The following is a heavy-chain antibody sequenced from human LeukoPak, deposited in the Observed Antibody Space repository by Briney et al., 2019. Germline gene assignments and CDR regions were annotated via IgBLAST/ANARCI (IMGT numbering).Heavy chain of an antibody. CDR3: ARGVGLTQGGAFDF. Sequence: SETLSLTCTVSGGSISSSNWWSWVRQPPGKGLEWIGTIYYSGKTYYDPSLKSRVTISVDTSKNQFSLKLTSVTAADTAVYYCARGVGLTQGGAFDFWGQGTLVTVSS. J-gene: IGHJ4*02. V-gene: IGHV4-4*02. D-gene: IGHD3-16*01. CDR1: GGSISSSNW. CDR2: IYYSGKT.